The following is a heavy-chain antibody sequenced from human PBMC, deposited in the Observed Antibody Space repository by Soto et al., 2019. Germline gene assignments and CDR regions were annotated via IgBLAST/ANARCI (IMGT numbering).Heavy chain of an antibody. CDR1: GFTFSTSG. D-gene: IGHD6-19*01. V-gene: IGHV3-23*01. J-gene: IGHJ4*02. CDR3: AKDLGNGVTAVAALEK. CDR2: ISDSGDRT. Sequence: GGSLRLSCVASGFTFSTSGMNWVRQAPGKGLEWVSGISDSGDRTYYADSVKGRFTISRDNSKGTLSLQMSSLKVEDTALFFCAKDLGNGVTAVAALEKWGQGTPVTVSS.